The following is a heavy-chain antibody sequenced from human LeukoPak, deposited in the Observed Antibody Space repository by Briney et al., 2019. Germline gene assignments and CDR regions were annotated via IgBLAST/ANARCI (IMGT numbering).Heavy chain of an antibody. J-gene: IGHJ4*02. D-gene: IGHD4-17*01. Sequence: GGSLRLSSAASGFTFSSYSINWVRQAPGKGLEWLSYISSGSSDIHYADSVKGRFTISRDNAKNSLYLQMNSLRAEDTAVYYCARDTGPVDHWGEGTLVTVSS. CDR1: GFTFSSYS. V-gene: IGHV3-48*01. CDR2: ISSGSSDI. CDR3: ARDTGPVDH.